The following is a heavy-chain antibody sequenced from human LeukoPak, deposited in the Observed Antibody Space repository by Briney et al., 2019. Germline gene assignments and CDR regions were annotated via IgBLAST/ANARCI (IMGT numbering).Heavy chain of an antibody. CDR3: ARVKGSGSGIFYNYYGMDV. CDR2: ISAYNGNT. CDR1: GYTFTSYG. Sequence: ASVKVSCKASGYTFTSYGISWVRQAPGQGLEWMGWISAYNGNTNYAQKLQGRVTITADESTSTAYMELSSLRSEDTAVYYCARVKGSGSGIFYNYYGMDVWGQGTTVTVSS. V-gene: IGHV1-18*01. J-gene: IGHJ6*02. D-gene: IGHD3-10*01.